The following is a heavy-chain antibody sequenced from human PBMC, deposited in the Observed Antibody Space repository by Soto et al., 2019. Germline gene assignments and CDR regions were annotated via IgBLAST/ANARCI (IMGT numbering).Heavy chain of an antibody. CDR1: GYTFTSYG. D-gene: IGHD3-3*01. Sequence: GASVKVSCKASGYTFTSYGISWVRQAPGQGLEWMGWISAYNGNTNYAQKLQGRVTMTTDISTSTAYMELRSLRSDDTAVYYCARDWRFLGIYGMDVWGQGTTVTVSS. CDR3: ARDWRFLGIYGMDV. CDR2: ISAYNGNT. J-gene: IGHJ6*02. V-gene: IGHV1-18*04.